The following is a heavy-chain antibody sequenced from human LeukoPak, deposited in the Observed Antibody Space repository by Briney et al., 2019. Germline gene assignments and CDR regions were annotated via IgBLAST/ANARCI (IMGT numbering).Heavy chain of an antibody. CDR2: INSDGSVT. CDR3: AKWKYSNSGIDDY. D-gene: IGHD6-6*01. CDR1: GFTFTGYW. J-gene: IGHJ4*02. Sequence: QPGGSLRLSCSASGFTFTGYWMNWVRQAPGKGPVWVAHINSDGSVTNYADSVKGRFTISRDNAKNMLYLQMNSLRAEDTAVYYCAKWKYSNSGIDDYWGQGTLVTVSS. V-gene: IGHV3-74*01.